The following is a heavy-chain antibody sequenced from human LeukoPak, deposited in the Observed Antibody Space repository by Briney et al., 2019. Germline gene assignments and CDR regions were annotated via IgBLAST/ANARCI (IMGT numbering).Heavy chain of an antibody. Sequence: ASVKVSCKASGYTLTELSMHWVRQAPGKGLEWMGGFDPEDGETIYAQKFQGRVTMTEDTSTDTAYMELSSLRSEDTAVYYCATSGIAVVGPLDPFDPWGQGTLVTVSS. CDR2: FDPEDGET. V-gene: IGHV1-24*01. CDR3: ATSGIAVVGPLDPFDP. J-gene: IGHJ5*02. CDR1: GYTLTELS. D-gene: IGHD6-19*01.